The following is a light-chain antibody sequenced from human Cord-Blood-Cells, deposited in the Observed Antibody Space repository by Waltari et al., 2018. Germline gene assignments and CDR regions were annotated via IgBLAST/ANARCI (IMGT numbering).Light chain of an antibody. J-gene: IGKJ1*01. CDR3: QQYNNWTPWT. V-gene: IGKV3-15*01. CDR1: KIVSSN. Sequence: EIVMTQSPSTLSASPGESATLSCRASKIVSSNFAWSLQTPGQPPRLLIYGASTRAPGMPTRFSGSGSGTEFTLTISSLQSEDFAVYYCQQYNNWTPWTFGQGTKVEIK. CDR2: GAS.